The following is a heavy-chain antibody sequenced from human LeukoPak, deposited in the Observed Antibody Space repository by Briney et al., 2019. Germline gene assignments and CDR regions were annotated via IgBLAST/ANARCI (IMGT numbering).Heavy chain of an antibody. J-gene: IGHJ3*02. Sequence: PGGSLRLSCAASGFTFNNYWMNWVRQAPGKGLELVANIKQDGSEKNYVESVRGRFTISRDNAKNSLYLQMNSLRAEDTAVYYCARDSPGDIWGQGTMVTISS. CDR1: GFTFNNYW. CDR2: IKQDGSEK. V-gene: IGHV3-7*01. CDR3: ARDSPGDI.